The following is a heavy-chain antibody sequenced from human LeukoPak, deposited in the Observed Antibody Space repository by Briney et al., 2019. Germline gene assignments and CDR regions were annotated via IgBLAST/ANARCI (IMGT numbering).Heavy chain of an antibody. Sequence: PSETLSLTCTVSGGSIRGYYWSWLRQPPGKGLEWIGYIYYSGSTNYNPSLKSRVTISVDTSKNQFSLKLSSVTAADTAVYYCARQVIGQFDYWGQGTLVTVSS. CDR1: GGSIRGYY. CDR3: ARQVIGQFDY. CDR2: IYYSGST. J-gene: IGHJ4*02. V-gene: IGHV4-59*08.